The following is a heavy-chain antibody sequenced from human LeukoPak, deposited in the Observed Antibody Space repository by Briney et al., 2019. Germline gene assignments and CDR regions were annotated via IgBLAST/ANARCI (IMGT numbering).Heavy chain of an antibody. Sequence: GASVKVSCKASGGTFSSYAISWVRQAPGQGLEWMGGIIPIFGTANYAQKFQGRVTITADESTSTAYMELSSLRSEDTAVYYCARLRKSRVIRGLVAIYFDYWGQGTLVTVSS. V-gene: IGHV1-69*13. CDR2: IIPIFGTA. CDR1: GGTFSSYA. J-gene: IGHJ4*02. CDR3: ARLRKSRVIRGLVAIYFDY. D-gene: IGHD3/OR15-3a*01.